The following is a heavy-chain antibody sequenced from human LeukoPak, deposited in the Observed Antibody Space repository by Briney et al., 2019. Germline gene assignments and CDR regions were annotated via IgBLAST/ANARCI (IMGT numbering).Heavy chain of an antibody. D-gene: IGHD4-17*01. V-gene: IGHV3-21*01. CDR3: ARDPMTTVTIAFLYYFDY. J-gene: IGHJ4*02. CDR2: ISSSSSYI. Sequence: GGSLRLSCAASGFTFSTYSMNWVRQAPGKGLEWVSSISSSSSYIFYADSVKGRFTISRDNAKNSLYLQMNSLRAEDTAVYYCARDPMTTVTIAFLYYFDYWGQGTLVTVSS. CDR1: GFTFSTYS.